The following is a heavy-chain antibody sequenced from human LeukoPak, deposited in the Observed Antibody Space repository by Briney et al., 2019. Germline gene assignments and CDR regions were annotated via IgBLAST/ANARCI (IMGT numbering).Heavy chain of an antibody. J-gene: IGHJ4*02. V-gene: IGHV3-7*03. D-gene: IGHD6-13*01. CDR1: GFTFSSNW. Sequence: PGGTLRLSCAASGFTFSSNWMSWVPKAPGKELEGVANIKQDRTEKAHVDSGKGRFTISRDNAKISMYLRMSSLRAEDTAVYYCARDREQLVLETEFDYWGQGTLVTVSS. CDR3: ARDREQLVLETEFDY. CDR2: IKQDRTEK.